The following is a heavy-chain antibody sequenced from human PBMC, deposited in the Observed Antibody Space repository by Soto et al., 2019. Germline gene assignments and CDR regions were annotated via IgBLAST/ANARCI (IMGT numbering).Heavy chain of an antibody. Sequence: QVQLVESGGGVVQPGRSLRLSCAASGFTFSSYAMHWVRQAPGKGLEWVAVRSYDGSNKYYADSVKCRFTISRDNSKITLYLQMNGLRAEDTAVYYCARSEWEPPYYFDYWGQGTLVTVSS. J-gene: IGHJ4*02. D-gene: IGHD1-26*01. CDR2: RSYDGSNK. CDR1: GFTFSSYA. CDR3: ARSEWEPPYYFDY. V-gene: IGHV3-30-3*01.